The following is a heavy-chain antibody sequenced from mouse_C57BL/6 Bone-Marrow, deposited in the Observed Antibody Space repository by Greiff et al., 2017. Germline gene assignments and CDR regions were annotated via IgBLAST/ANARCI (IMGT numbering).Heavy chain of an antibody. CDR1: GFNIKDYY. J-gene: IGHJ2*01. CDR2: IDPEDGDT. Sequence: EVQLQQSGAELVRPGASVKLSCTASGFNIKDYYMHWVKQRPEQGLEWIGRIDPEDGDTEYDPKFKGKATMTADTSSNTAYMQLSSLTSEDAAVYYCITERFDYWGQGTTLTVSS. V-gene: IGHV14-1*01. CDR3: ITERFDY.